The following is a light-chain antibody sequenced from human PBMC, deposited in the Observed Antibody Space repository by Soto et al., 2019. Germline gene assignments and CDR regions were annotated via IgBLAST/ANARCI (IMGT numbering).Light chain of an antibody. V-gene: IGKV1-39*01. Sequence: DIQMTQSTSSLSASVGDRVTITCRASQSISSYLNWYQQKPGKAPKLLIYAASSLQSGVPSRFSGSGSGTDFTLTSSRLQPEDFATYDCQLSYSFGGGTKVEIK. CDR1: QSISSY. CDR3: QLSYS. CDR2: AAS. J-gene: IGKJ4*01.